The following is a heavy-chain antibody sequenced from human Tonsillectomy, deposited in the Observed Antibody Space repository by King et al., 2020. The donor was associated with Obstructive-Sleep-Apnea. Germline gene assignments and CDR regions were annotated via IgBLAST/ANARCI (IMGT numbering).Heavy chain of an antibody. CDR1: GFSLSTSARC. V-gene: IGHV2-70*13. J-gene: IGHJ6*02. Sequence: VTLKESGPALVKPTQTLTLTCTLSGFSLSTSARCVSWIRQPPGKALEWLAFIDWDDNKYYRASLKTRLTISKDSSKDQVVLTMTNMDPVDTATDYCARMGIVDTGYYYYVMDVWGQGTTVTVSS. CDR2: IDWDDNK. CDR3: ARMGIVDTGYYYYVMDV. D-gene: IGHD1-26*01.